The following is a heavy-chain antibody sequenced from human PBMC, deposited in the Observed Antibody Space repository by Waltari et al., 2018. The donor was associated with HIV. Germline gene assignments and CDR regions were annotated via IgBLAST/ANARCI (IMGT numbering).Heavy chain of an antibody. Sequence: QLQLQESGPGLVKPSETLSLTCTVSGDSISRSSYYWGWIRQPPGKGLEWIGSIYHSENTDYNPPLMSRVTISVDTSKNRVSLRLTSVTAADTAVYYCARAGTIAAARYWGQGTLVTVSS. CDR3: ARAGTIAAARY. V-gene: IGHV4-39*07. D-gene: IGHD6-13*01. J-gene: IGHJ4*02. CDR1: GDSISRSSYY. CDR2: IYHSENT.